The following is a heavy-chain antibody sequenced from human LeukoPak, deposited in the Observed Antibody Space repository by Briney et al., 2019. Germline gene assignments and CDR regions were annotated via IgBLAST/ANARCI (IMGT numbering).Heavy chain of an antibody. V-gene: IGHV4-4*07. CDR2: IYTSGST. D-gene: IGHD3-16*01. CDR3: ARYSYDYVWGSYYYYMDV. J-gene: IGHJ6*03. CDR1: GGSISSYY. Sequence: PSETLSLTCTVSGGSISSYYWSWIRQPAGKGLEWIGRIYTSGSTNYNPSLKSRVTMSVDTSKNQFSLKLSSVTAADTAVYYCARYSYDYVWGSYYYYMDVWGKGTTVTVSS.